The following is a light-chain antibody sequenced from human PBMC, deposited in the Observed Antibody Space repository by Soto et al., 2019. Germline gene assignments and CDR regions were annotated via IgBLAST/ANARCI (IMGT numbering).Light chain of an antibody. J-gene: IGKJ4*01. CDR3: QQYGGSHRVS. CDR1: QTVSDNY. V-gene: IGKV3-20*01. CDR2: GAS. Sequence: EIVLTQSPGALSLSPGERATLSCRASQTVSDNYLAWYQQKPGQAPGLLIYGASTRATGIPDRFSGSGSGTDFTLTISRLEPEDCAVYYCQQYGGSHRVSFGGGTKVEIK.